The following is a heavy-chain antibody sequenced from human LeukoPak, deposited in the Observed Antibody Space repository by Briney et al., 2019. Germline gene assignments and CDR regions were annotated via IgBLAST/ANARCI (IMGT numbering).Heavy chain of an antibody. CDR3: AKDMSGGDCPDY. V-gene: IGHV3-7*01. J-gene: IGHJ4*02. CDR1: GFTFGSYW. CDR2: IKQDGSEK. D-gene: IGHD2-21*02. Sequence: PGGSLRLSCAASGFTFGSYWMSWVRQAPGKGLEWVANIKQDGSEKYYVDSVKGRFTISRDNAKNPLYLQMNSLRAEDTAVYYCAKDMSGGDCPDYWGQGTLVTVSS.